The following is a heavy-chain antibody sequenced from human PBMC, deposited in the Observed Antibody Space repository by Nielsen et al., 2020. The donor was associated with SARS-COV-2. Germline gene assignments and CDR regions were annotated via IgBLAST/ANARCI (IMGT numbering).Heavy chain of an antibody. V-gene: IGHV1-3*01. CDR3: ARAAYSSGWYDPEFEEY. D-gene: IGHD6-19*01. Sequence: SVKVSCKASGYTFTSYAMHWVRQAPGQRLEWMGWINAGNGNTKYSQKFQGRVTITRDTSASTAYMELSSLRSEDTAVYYCARAAYSSGWYDPEFEEYWGQGTLVTVSS. J-gene: IGHJ4*02. CDR1: GYTFTSYA. CDR2: INAGNGNT.